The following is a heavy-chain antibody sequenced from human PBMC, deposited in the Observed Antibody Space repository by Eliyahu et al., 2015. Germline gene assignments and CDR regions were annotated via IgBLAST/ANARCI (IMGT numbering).Heavy chain of an antibody. CDR3: ASDSSGWARFFDY. Sequence: FTISRDNSKNTLYLQMNSLRAEDTAVYYCASDSSGWARFFDYWGQGTLVTVSS. J-gene: IGHJ4*02. V-gene: IGHV3-23*01. D-gene: IGHD6-19*01.